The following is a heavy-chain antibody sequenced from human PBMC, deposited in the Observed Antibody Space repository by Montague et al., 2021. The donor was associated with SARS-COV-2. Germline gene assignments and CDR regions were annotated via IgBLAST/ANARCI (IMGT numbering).Heavy chain of an antibody. CDR2: IYTSGST. Sequence: SETLSLTCTVSGGSFSSYYWSWIRQPAGKGLEWIGRIYTSGSTNYNPSLKSRVTMSVDTSRNQFSLKLSSVTAADTAVYYCAREALERGPQLLWEIYYYYGMDVWGQGATVTVSS. J-gene: IGHJ6*02. V-gene: IGHV4-4*07. D-gene: IGHD2-2*01. CDR3: AREALERGPQLLWEIYYYYGMDV. CDR1: GGSFSSYY.